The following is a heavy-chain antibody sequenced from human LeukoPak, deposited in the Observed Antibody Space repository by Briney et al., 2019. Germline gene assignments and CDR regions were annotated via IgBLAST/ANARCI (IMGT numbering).Heavy chain of an antibody. D-gene: IGHD3-10*01. J-gene: IGHJ4*02. V-gene: IGHV4-59*01. CDR2: IYYSGST. Sequence: SETLSLTCTVSGGSLTYYYWTWIRQSPGRRPEWIGYIYYSGSTNYNPSLKSRVTISVDTSKNQFSLKLSSVTAADTAVCYCARARFGELCLDYWGQGTLVTVSS. CDR3: ARARFGELCLDY. CDR1: GGSLTYYY.